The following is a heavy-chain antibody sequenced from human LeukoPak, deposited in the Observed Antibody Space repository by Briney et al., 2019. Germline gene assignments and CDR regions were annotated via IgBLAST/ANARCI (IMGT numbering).Heavy chain of an antibody. CDR3: ARGAAAVAGGGYFDY. V-gene: IGHV1-69*01. Sequence: SVKVSCKASGGAFSSYAISWVRQAPGQGLEWMGGIIPIFGTANYAQKFQGRVTITADESTSTAYMELSSLRSEDTAVYYCARGAAAVAGGGYFDYWGQGTLVTVSS. D-gene: IGHD6-19*01. CDR1: GGAFSSYA. CDR2: IIPIFGTA. J-gene: IGHJ4*02.